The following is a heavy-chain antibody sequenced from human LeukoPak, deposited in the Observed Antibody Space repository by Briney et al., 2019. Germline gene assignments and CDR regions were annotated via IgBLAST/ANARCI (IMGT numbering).Heavy chain of an antibody. V-gene: IGHV3-23*01. CDR2: ITTGDGNT. D-gene: IGHD3-10*02. J-gene: IGHJ4*02. CDR1: GFTFSSYT. CDR3: VRDLRSADY. Sequence: GGSLRLSCTASGFTFSSYTMTWVRQAPGKGLKWVSTITTGDGNTYADSVKGRFTVSRDDSKNTLYLQMNSLRAEDTAVYYCVRDLRSADYWGQGTLVIVSS.